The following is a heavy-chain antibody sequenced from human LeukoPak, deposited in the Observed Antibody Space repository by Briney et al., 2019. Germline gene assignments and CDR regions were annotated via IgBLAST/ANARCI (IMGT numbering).Heavy chain of an antibody. Sequence: PGGSLRLSCAASGFTFSDYYMSWIRQAPGKGLEWVSYISSSGSTIYYADSVKGRFTISRDNAKNSLYLQMNSLRAEDRAVYYCARDTQTDWYFDLWGRGTLVTVSS. CDR1: GFTFSDYY. CDR3: ARDTQTDWYFDL. V-gene: IGHV3-11*01. CDR2: ISSSGSTI. J-gene: IGHJ2*01.